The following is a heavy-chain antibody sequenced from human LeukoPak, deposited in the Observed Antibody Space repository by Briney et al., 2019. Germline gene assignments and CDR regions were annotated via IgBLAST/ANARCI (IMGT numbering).Heavy chain of an antibody. J-gene: IGHJ5*02. CDR1: GGSIRSSSYY. Sequence: SETLSLTCTVSGGSIRSSSYYWGWIRQPPGKGLEWIGYIYYSGSTNYNPSLKSRVTISVDTSKNQFSLKLSSVTAADTAVYYCARVLVDTAMVTRFWVWFDPWGQGTLVTVSS. V-gene: IGHV4-61*05. CDR2: IYYSGST. CDR3: ARVLVDTAMVTRFWVWFDP. D-gene: IGHD5-18*01.